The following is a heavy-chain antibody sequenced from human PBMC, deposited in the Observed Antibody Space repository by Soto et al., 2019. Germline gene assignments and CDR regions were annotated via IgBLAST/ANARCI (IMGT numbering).Heavy chain of an antibody. V-gene: IGHV4-59*01. D-gene: IGHD3-9*01. CDR3: ARVYYDILTGPNWFDP. Sequence: SETLSLTCTVSAGSISSYYWSWIRQPPGKGLEWIGYIYYSGSTNYNPSLKSRVTISVDTSKNQFSLKLSSVTAADTAVYYCARVYYDILTGPNWFDPWGQGTLVTVSS. CDR2: IYYSGST. CDR1: AGSISSYY. J-gene: IGHJ5*02.